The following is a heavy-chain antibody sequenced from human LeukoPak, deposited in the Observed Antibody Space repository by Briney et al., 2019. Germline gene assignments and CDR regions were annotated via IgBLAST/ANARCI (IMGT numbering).Heavy chain of an antibody. Sequence: ASVKVSCKASGYTFTSYAMHWVRQAPGQRLEWMGWSNAGNGNTKYSQEFQGRVTITRDTSASTAYMELSSLRSEDMAVYYCASLYSSSWGNKFDYWGQGTLVTVSS. CDR2: SNAGNGNT. V-gene: IGHV1-3*02. D-gene: IGHD6-13*01. J-gene: IGHJ4*02. CDR1: GYTFTSYA. CDR3: ASLYSSSWGNKFDY.